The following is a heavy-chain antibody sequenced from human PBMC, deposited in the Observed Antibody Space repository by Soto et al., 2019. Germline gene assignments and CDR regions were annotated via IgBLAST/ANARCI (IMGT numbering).Heavy chain of an antibody. V-gene: IGHV3-53*01. CDR2: IYSGGST. CDR3: ARASYYDSSGYYVHFDY. J-gene: IGHJ4*02. CDR1: GFTVSSNY. Sequence: GGSLRRSCAASGFTVSSNYMSWVRQAPGKGLEWVSVIYSGGSTYYADSVKGRFTISRDNSKNTLYLQMNSLRAEDTAVYYCARASYYDSSGYYVHFDYWGQGTLVTVSS. D-gene: IGHD3-22*01.